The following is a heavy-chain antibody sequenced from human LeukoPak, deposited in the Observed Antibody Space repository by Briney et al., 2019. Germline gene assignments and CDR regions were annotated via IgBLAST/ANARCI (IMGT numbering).Heavy chain of an antibody. CDR3: AKPVLRFLEWYSDY. V-gene: IGHV3-23*01. D-gene: IGHD3-3*01. Sequence: GGSLRLSCAASGFTFSSYAMSWVRQAPGKGLEWVSAISGSGGSTYYADSVKGRFTISRDNSKNTLYLQMNSLRAEDTAVYYCAKPVLRFLEWYSDYWGQGTLVTVSS. CDR1: GFTFSSYA. J-gene: IGHJ4*02. CDR2: ISGSGGST.